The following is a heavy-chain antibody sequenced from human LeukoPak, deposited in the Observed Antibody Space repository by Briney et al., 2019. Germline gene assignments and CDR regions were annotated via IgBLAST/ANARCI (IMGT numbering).Heavy chain of an antibody. CDR3: ARYCSGVSCYPGYGMDV. CDR2: ISGSGGST. V-gene: IGHV3-23*01. J-gene: IGHJ6*02. Sequence: PGGSLRLSCAASGFTFSSYAMSWVRQAPGKGLEWVSAISGSGGSTYYADSVKGRFTISRENAKNSLYLQMNSLRAGDTAVYYCARYCSGVSCYPGYGMDVWGQGTTVTVSS. CDR1: GFTFSSYA. D-gene: IGHD2-15*01.